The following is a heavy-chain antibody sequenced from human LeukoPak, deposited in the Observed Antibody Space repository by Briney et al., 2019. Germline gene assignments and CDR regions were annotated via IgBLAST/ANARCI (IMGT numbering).Heavy chain of an antibody. J-gene: IGHJ4*02. Sequence: SVKVSCKASGYTFTSYYMHWVRQAPGQGLEWMGGIIPIFGTANYAQKFQGRVTIAADESTSTAYMELSSVRSEDTAVYYCARPSGGSYYRGFDYWGQGTLVTVSS. CDR2: IIPIFGTA. D-gene: IGHD1-26*01. CDR3: ARPSGGSYYRGFDY. V-gene: IGHV1-69*13. CDR1: GYTFTSYY.